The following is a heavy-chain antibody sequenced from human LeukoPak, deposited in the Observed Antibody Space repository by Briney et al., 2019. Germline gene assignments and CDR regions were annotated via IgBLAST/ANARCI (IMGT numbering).Heavy chain of an antibody. CDR1: GFTFSDYY. CDR3: AKPAISSRGWYYDY. CDR2: ISGSGNDI. D-gene: IGHD6-19*01. J-gene: IGHJ4*02. Sequence: PGGSLRLSCATSGFTFSDYYMSWIRQAPGKGLEWLSYISGSGNDINYADSVKGRFTVSRDNAKSALYLQMNSLRAEDTALYYCAKPAISSRGWYYDYWGQGTLVTVSS. V-gene: IGHV3-11*01.